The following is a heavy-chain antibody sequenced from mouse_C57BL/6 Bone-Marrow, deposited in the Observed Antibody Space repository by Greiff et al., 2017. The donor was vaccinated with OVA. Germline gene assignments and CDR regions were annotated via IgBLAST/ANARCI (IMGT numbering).Heavy chain of an antibody. CDR1: GYSITSGYD. J-gene: IGHJ2*01. D-gene: IGHD1-2*01. CDR3: AREGVRHYFDY. CDR2: ISYSGST. Sequence: EVKVVESGPGMVKPSQSLSLTCTVTGYSITSGYDWHWIRHFPGNKLEWMGYISYSGSTNYNPSLKSRISITHDTSKNHFFLKLNSVTTEDTATYYCAREGVRHYFDYWGQGTTLTVSS. V-gene: IGHV3-1*01.